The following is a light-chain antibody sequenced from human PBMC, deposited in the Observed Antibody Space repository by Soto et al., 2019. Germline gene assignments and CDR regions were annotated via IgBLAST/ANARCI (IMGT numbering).Light chain of an antibody. Sequence: DIQMTQSPSSLSASVGDRVTITCRASQSISSYLNWYQQKPGKAPKRLIYAASSLQSGVPSRLSGSGSGTDLTLTISSLQPDDFAPYYCQQRYSTSLTFGPGTKVDIK. CDR2: AAS. CDR1: QSISSY. J-gene: IGKJ3*01. CDR3: QQRYSTSLT. V-gene: IGKV1-39*01.